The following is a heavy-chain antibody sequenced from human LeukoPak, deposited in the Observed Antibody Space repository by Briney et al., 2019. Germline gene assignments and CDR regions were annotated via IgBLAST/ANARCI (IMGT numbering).Heavy chain of an antibody. CDR2: ISDTGGRI. D-gene: IGHD5-24*01. Sequence: GGSLRLSCVVSGFIFGNEEMNWVRQVPGKGLEWIAYISDTGGRITYGDSVKGRFTISRGNAKNSLYLQMNSLRVEDTAIYYCARGGNYAPFDYWGQGALVAVSS. V-gene: IGHV3-48*03. CDR1: GFIFGNEE. J-gene: IGHJ4*02. CDR3: ARGGNYAPFDY.